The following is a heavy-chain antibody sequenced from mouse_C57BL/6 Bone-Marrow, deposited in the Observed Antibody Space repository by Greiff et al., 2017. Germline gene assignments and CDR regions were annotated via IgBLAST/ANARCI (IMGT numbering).Heavy chain of an antibody. CDR3: ARHVGPYAMDY. CDR2: ISGGGGNT. J-gene: IGHJ4*01. Sequence: DVKLVESGGGLVKPGGSLKLSCAASGFTFSSYTMSWVRQTPEKRLEWVATISGGGGNTYYPDSVKGRFTISRDNAKNTLYLQMSSLRSEDTALYYCARHVGPYAMDYWGQGTSGTVSS. CDR1: GFTFSSYT. V-gene: IGHV5-9*01.